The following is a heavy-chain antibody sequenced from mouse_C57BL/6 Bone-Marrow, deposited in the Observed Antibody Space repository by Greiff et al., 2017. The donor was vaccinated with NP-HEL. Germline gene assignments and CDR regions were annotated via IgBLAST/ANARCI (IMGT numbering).Heavy chain of an antibody. J-gene: IGHJ2*01. Sequence: EVKLMESGPGLVKPSQSLSLTCSVTGYSITSGYYWNWIRQFPGNKLEWMGYISYDGSNNYNPSLKNRISITRDTSKNQFFLKLNSVTTEDTATYYCARDREVGYFDYWGQGTTLTVSS. D-gene: IGHD1-1*02. CDR1: GYSITSGYY. CDR3: ARDREVGYFDY. CDR2: ISYDGSN. V-gene: IGHV3-6*01.